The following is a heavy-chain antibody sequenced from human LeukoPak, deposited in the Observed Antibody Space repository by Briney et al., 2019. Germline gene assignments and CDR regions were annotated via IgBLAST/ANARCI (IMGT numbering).Heavy chain of an antibody. V-gene: IGHV3-30*18. J-gene: IGHJ3*02. CDR2: ISNDGSNK. Sequence: GGSLRLSCAASGFTFSSYSMNWVRQAPGKGLEWVAVISNDGSNKYYADSVKGRFTISRDNSKKTLYVQMNSLRAEDTAVYYCAKVGLYSGSAHDAFDIWGQGTMVTVSS. CDR3: AKVGLYSGSAHDAFDI. D-gene: IGHD1-26*01. CDR1: GFTFSSYS.